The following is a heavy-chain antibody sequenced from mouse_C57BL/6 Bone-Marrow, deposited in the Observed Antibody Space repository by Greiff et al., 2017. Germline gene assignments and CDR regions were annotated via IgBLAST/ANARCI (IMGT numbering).Heavy chain of an antibody. CDR3: ASITTVVDWYFDV. CDR2: IDPEDGET. D-gene: IGHD1-1*01. CDR1: GFNIKDYY. Sequence: DVKLQESGAELVKPGASVKLSCTASGFNIKDYYMHWVKQRTEQGLEWIGRIDPEDGETKYAPKFQGKATITADTSSNPAYLQLSSLTSEDTAVYYCASITTVVDWYFDVWGTGTTVTVSS. V-gene: IGHV14-2*01. J-gene: IGHJ1*03.